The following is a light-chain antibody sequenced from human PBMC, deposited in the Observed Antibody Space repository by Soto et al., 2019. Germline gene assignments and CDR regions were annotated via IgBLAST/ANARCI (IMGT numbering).Light chain of an antibody. Sequence: DIQMTQSPSTLSASVGDRVTITCRASQSISSWLAWYQQKPGKAPKLLIYKASSLESGVPTRFSGSGSGTEFPLTISSLQPDDFVTYYCQQDTSLYTFGQGTKLEIK. J-gene: IGKJ2*01. CDR2: KAS. CDR1: QSISSW. V-gene: IGKV1-5*03. CDR3: QQDTSLYT.